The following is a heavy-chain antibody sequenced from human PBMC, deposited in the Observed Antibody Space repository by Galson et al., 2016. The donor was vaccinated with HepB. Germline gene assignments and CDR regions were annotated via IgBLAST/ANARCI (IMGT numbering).Heavy chain of an antibody. Sequence: SLRLSCAASGFTFSDYKINWVRQAPGKGLEWVSSIGSTTSSMYYADSVKGRFTISRDNARNSVYLHMNSLRAEDTAVYYCARDGVVTAIRHFANWFDPWGRGTLVTVSP. CDR3: ARDGVVTAIRHFANWFDP. D-gene: IGHD2-21*02. V-gene: IGHV3-21*01. J-gene: IGHJ5*02. CDR2: IGSTTSSM. CDR1: GFTFSDYK.